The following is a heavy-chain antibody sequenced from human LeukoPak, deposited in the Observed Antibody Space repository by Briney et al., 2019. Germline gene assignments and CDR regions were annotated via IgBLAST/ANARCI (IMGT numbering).Heavy chain of an antibody. Sequence: GASVKVSCKASGYSFTNYGMHWVRQAPGQGLEWMGWISVYNGNTKYAQKLQGRVTMTTETSTSTAYMELRSLRSDDTAVYYCARDPAYYYDSSGSFDYWGQGTLVTVSS. CDR2: ISVYNGNT. D-gene: IGHD3-22*01. J-gene: IGHJ4*02. V-gene: IGHV1-18*01. CDR3: ARDPAYYYDSSGSFDY. CDR1: GYSFTNYG.